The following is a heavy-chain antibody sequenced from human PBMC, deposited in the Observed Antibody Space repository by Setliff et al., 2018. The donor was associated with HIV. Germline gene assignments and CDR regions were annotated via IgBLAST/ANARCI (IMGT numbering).Heavy chain of an antibody. CDR2: IKQDGSEK. V-gene: IGHV3-7*03. D-gene: IGHD3-22*01. CDR1: GFTFGDYA. J-gene: IGHJ3*02. Sequence: GGSLRLSCTASGFTFGDYAMSWVRQAPGKGLEWVANIKQDGSEKYYVDSVKGRFTISRDNAKNSLYLQMNSLRAEDTAVYYCAKTPINPSDTSGYKTGDNALDIWGQGTRVTVSS. CDR3: AKTPINPSDTSGYKTGDNALDI.